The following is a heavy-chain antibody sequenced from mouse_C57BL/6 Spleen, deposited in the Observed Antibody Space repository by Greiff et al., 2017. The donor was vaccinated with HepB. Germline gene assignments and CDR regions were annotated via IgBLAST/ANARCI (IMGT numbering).Heavy chain of an antibody. J-gene: IGHJ4*01. CDR1: GFTFSSYA. CDR3: ARAITTVVATRGYAMDY. CDR2: ISDGGSYT. Sequence: EVKLEESGGGLVKPGGSLKLSCAASGFTFSSYAMSWVRQTPEKRLEWVATISDGGSYTYYPDNVKGRFTISRDNAKNNLYLQMSHLKSEDTAMYYCARAITTVVATRGYAMDYWGQGTSVTVSS. D-gene: IGHD1-1*01. V-gene: IGHV5-4*03.